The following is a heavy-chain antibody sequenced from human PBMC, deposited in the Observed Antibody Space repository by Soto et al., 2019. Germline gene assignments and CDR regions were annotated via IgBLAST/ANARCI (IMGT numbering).Heavy chain of an antibody. CDR1: GFTFSSYG. CDR3: AKALGELSPESYDY. Sequence: QVQLVESGGGVVQPGRSLRLSCVASGFTFSSYGMHWVRQAPGKGLGWVAIVSYDGSNKYYAGSVKGRFTISRDNSRNTLYLQMNSLRAEDTAVYYCAKALGELSPESYDYWGQGTLVTVSS. CDR2: VSYDGSNK. V-gene: IGHV3-30*18. J-gene: IGHJ4*02. D-gene: IGHD3-16*02.